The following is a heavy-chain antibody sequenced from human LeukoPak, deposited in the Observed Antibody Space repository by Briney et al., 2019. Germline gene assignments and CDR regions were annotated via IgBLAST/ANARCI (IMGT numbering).Heavy chain of an antibody. V-gene: IGHV3-15*01. CDR2: IKSKTDGGTT. Sequence: GGSLRLSCAASGFTFSNAWMSWVRQAPGKGLEWVGRIKSKTDGGTTGYAAPVKGRFTISRDDSKNTLYVQMNSLKTEDTAVYYCTTGPYDYGSGTYYHWGQGTLVTVSS. CDR1: GFTFSNAW. D-gene: IGHD3-10*01. CDR3: TTGPYDYGSGTYYH. J-gene: IGHJ4*02.